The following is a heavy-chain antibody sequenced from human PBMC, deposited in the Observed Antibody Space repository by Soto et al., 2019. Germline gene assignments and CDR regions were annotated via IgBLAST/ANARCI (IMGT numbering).Heavy chain of an antibody. CDR3: PSQIGVGS. V-gene: IGHV3-74*01. J-gene: IGHJ3*01. Sequence: PGGSLRLSCAASGFTFSNYWMHWVRQAPGKGLVWVSHINPDGSVTNYADSVKGRFTVSRDNAKNTLYLQMNSLKAEDTALYYCPSQIGVGSWGQGAMVTVSS. CDR1: GFTFSNYW. D-gene: IGHD1-26*01. CDR2: INPDGSVT.